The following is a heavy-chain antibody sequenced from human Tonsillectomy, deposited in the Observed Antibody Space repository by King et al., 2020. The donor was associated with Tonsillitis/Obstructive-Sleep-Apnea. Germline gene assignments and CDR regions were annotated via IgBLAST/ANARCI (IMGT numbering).Heavy chain of an antibody. V-gene: IGHV4-34*01. D-gene: IGHD2-21*01. Sequence: VQLQQWGAGLLKPSETLSLTCAVYDGPFSGYYWSWLRQPPGKGLEWIGEIDHSGSTNYKPTLKSRVTISVDTSKNQFSLTLSSVNAADTAVYYCAREIALNQFDYWGQGTLVTVSS. CDR3: AREIALNQFDY. CDR2: IDHSGST. J-gene: IGHJ4*02. CDR1: DGPFSGYY.